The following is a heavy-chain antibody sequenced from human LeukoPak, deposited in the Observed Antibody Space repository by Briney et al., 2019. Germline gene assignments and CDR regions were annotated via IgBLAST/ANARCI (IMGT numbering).Heavy chain of an antibody. CDR3: ARDQRGHTFEY. V-gene: IGHV3-48*04. D-gene: IGHD3-10*01. CDR2: ISTTTGTI. CDR1: GFTFSDYS. Sequence: QPGGSLRLSCVTSGFTFSDYSMNWFRQAPGKALQWVSYISTTTGTIHYADSVRGRFTISRDNAKNSLYLQMNSLRAADTAVYYCARDQRGHTFEYWGQGTLVTVSS. J-gene: IGHJ1*01.